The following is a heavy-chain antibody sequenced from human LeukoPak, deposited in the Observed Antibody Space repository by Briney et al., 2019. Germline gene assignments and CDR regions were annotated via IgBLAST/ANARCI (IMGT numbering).Heavy chain of an antibody. CDR2: IRSKAYGGTT. CDR1: GFTFGDYA. Sequence: GGSLRLSCTASGFTFGDYAMSWFRQAPGKGLEWVGFIRSKAYGGTTEYAASVKGRFTISRDDSKSIAYLQMNSLRAEDTAVYYCARDSIAANYYYYYYYMDVWGKGTTVTVSS. J-gene: IGHJ6*03. CDR3: ARDSIAANYYYYYYYMDV. D-gene: IGHD6-13*01. V-gene: IGHV3-49*03.